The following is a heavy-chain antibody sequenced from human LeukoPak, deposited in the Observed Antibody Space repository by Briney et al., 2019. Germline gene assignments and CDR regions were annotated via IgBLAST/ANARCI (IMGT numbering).Heavy chain of an antibody. CDR3: VSRRDSGGYIGLVFDI. CDR2: IYPGDSDT. D-gene: IGHD3-16*01. CDR1: GDSFTTDW. Sequence: GESLKISCKESGDSFTTDWIGWVRQMPGKGLEWMGIIYPGDSDTRYSPSFQGQVTISADKSINTAYLHWSNLKASDTAMYFCVSRRDSGGYIGLVFDIWGQGTMVTVSS. V-gene: IGHV5-51*01. J-gene: IGHJ3*02.